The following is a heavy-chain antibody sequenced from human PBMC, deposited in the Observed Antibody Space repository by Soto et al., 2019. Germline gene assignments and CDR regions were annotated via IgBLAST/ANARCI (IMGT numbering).Heavy chain of an antibody. CDR3: ASGSGGIWGSYRRFDY. D-gene: IGHD3-16*02. Sequence: QVQLVQSGAEVKKPGASVKVSCKASGYTFTSYYMHWVRQAPGQGLEWMGIINPSGGSTSYAQKFQGRVTMTRDTSTSTVYMELSSLRSEDTAVYYCASGSGGIWGSYRRFDYWGQGTLVTVSS. CDR1: GYTFTSYY. V-gene: IGHV1-46*03. CDR2: INPSGGST. J-gene: IGHJ4*02.